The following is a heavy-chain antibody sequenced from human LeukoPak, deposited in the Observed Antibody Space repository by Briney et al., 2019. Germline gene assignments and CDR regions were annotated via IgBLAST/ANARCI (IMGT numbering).Heavy chain of an antibody. J-gene: IGHJ4*02. V-gene: IGHV3-23*01. D-gene: IGHD1-26*01. CDR3: EKSGVDRSGTFSGGFDY. CDR1: GFTLSNFV. Sequence: TGGSLRLSCAASGFTLSNFVLSSGRQAPGKGLEWVSAISESGDATEYADSVKGRFTISRDNSKNTLYLQMNSLRAEDTADYYCEKSGVDRSGTFSGGFDYWGQGTLVTVSS. CDR2: ISESGDAT.